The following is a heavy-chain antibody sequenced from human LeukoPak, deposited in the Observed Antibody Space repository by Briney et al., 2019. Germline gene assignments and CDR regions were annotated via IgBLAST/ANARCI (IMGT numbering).Heavy chain of an antibody. Sequence: SETLSLTCTVSGGSISSYYRSWIRQPPGKGLEWIGYIYYSGSTNYNPSLKSRVTISVDTSKNQFSLKLSSVTAADTAVYYCARHMRITMVRGVKAWFDPWGQGTLVTVSS. J-gene: IGHJ5*02. CDR2: IYYSGST. CDR3: ARHMRITMVRGVKAWFDP. CDR1: GGSISSYY. D-gene: IGHD3-10*01. V-gene: IGHV4-59*08.